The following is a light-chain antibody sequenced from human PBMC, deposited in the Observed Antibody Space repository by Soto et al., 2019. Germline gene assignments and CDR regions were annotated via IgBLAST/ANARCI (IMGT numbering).Light chain of an antibody. CDR3: QQYNNWPLT. V-gene: IGKV3-20*01. CDR1: QTVSLSY. CDR2: GAS. J-gene: IGKJ4*01. Sequence: EVVLTQSPGTLSLSPGERATLSCRASQTVSLSYLAWYQQKPGQAPRLLIYGASSRATGIPDRFSGGGSGTDFTLTISRLEPEDFAVYYCQQYNNWPLTFGGGTKVDIK.